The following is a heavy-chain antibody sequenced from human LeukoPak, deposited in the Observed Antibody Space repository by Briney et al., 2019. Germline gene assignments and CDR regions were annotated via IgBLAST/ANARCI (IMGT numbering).Heavy chain of an antibody. CDR1: GGTFSSYA. CDR2: IIPILGIA. J-gene: IGHJ4*02. CDR3: ATLGFPGGKDY. Sequence: ASVKVSCKASGGTFSSYAISWVRQAPGQGLEWMGRIIPILGIANYAQKFQGRVTMTEDTSTDTAYMELSSLRSEDTAVYYCATLGFPGGKDYWGQGTLVTVSS. D-gene: IGHD2-15*01. V-gene: IGHV1-69*04.